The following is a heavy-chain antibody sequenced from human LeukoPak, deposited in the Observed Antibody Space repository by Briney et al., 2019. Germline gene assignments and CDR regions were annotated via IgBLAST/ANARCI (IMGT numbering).Heavy chain of an antibody. CDR2: IYYSGST. J-gene: IGHJ6*03. CDR3: AREPFYCSSTSCYSYYYMDV. V-gene: IGHV4-30-4*01. Sequence: SQTLSLTCTVSGGSISSGDYYWSWLRQPPGKGLEWIGYIYYSGSTYYNPSLKSRVTISVDTSKNQFSLKLSSVTAADTAVYYCAREPFYCSSTSCYSYYYMDVWGKGTTVTVSS. CDR1: GGSISSGDYY. D-gene: IGHD2-2*01.